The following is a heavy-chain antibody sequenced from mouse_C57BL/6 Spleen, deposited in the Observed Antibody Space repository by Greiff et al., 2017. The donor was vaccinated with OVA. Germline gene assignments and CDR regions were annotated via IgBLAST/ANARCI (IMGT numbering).Heavy chain of an antibody. CDR3: ARLSNYFDY. CDR2: IWSGGST. V-gene: IGHV2-2*01. CDR1: GFSLTSYG. Sequence: VQGVESGPGLVQPSQSLSITCTVSGFSLTSYGVHWVRQSPGKGLEWLGVIWSGGSTDYNAAFISRLSISKDNSKSQVFFKMNSLQADDTAIYYCARLSNYFDYWGQGTTLTVSS. J-gene: IGHJ2*01.